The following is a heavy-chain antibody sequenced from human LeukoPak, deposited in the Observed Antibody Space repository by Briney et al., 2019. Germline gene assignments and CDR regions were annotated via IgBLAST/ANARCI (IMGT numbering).Heavy chain of an antibody. CDR2: ISSSGSYI. Sequence: GGSLRLSCAASGFTFSSYSMNWVRQAPGKGLEWVSSISSSGSYIYYADSVKGRFTISRDNAKNSLYLQMNSLRAEDTAVYYCASNYDSSNYYGFDYWGQGTLVTVSS. CDR3: ASNYDSSNYYGFDY. CDR1: GFTFSSYS. J-gene: IGHJ4*01. D-gene: IGHD3-22*01. V-gene: IGHV3-21*01.